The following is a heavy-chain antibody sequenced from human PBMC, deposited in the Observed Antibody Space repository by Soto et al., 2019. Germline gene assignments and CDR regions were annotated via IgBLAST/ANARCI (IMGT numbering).Heavy chain of an antibody. CDR2: ISYDGSRE. J-gene: IGHJ5*02. D-gene: IGHD1-7*01. Sequence: QVQLVESGGGVVQPGRSLRLSCAASGFTFSSYGMHWVRQAPGKGLEWVAVISYDGSRENYVDSVKGRFTISRDNSTITLYLQMNSLRAEDTAVLYCAKDLTVRTWAGSWCDPGGQGTLVTVSS. CDR1: GFTFSSYG. CDR3: AKDLTVRTWAGSWCDP. V-gene: IGHV3-30*18.